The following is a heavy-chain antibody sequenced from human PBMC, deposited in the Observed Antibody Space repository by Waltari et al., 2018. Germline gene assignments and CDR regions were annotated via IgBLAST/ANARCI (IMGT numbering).Heavy chain of an antibody. V-gene: IGHV1-3*03. D-gene: IGHD2-8*01. CDR2: INAGNGNT. CDR3: ARAYCTNGVCYPLFDY. J-gene: IGHJ4*02. CDR1: GYTFTSYA. Sequence: QVQLVQSGAEVKKPGASVKVSCKASGYTFTSYAMHWVRQAPGQRLEWMGWINAGNGNTKYSQEFQGRVTITRDTSASTAYMERSSLRSEDMAVYYCARAYCTNGVCYPLFDYLGQGTLVTVSS.